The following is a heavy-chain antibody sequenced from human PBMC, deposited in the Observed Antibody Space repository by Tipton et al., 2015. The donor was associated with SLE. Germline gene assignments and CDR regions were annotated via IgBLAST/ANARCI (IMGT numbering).Heavy chain of an antibody. CDR3: ARHSGSYLAYFDY. CDR1: GGTFSSYA. J-gene: IGHJ4*02. Sequence: QLVQSGAEVKKPGSSVKVSCKASGGTFSSYAISWVRQAPGQGLEWMGGIIPIFGTANYAQKLQGRVTMTTDTSTSTAYMELRSLRSDDTAVYYCARHSGSYLAYFDYWGQGTLVTVSS. V-gene: IGHV1-69*06. CDR2: IIPIFGTA. D-gene: IGHD1-26*01.